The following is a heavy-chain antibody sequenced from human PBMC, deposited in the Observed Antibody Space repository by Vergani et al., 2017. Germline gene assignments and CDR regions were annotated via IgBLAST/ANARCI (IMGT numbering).Heavy chain of an antibody. CDR3: AKDRERAYYYGSGSYNFDY. D-gene: IGHD3-10*01. V-gene: IGHV3-23*01. CDR2: TSGSGGST. Sequence: EVQLLESGGGLVQPGGSLRLSCAASGFTFSSYAMSWVRQAPGKGLEWVSATSGSGGSTYYADSVKGRFTISRDNSKNTLYLQMNSLRAEDTAVYYCAKDRERAYYYGSGSYNFDYWGQGTLVTVSS. CDR1: GFTFSSYA. J-gene: IGHJ4*02.